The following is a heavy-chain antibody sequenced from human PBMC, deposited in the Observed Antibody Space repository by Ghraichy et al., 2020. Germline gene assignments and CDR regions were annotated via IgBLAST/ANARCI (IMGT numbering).Heavy chain of an antibody. Sequence: SETLSLTCTVSGGAISSYYWSYIRQPPGKGLEWIGHIHYSGSTNYNPSLKSRVTISADTSKNQFSLKLRSVTAADTAIYYCAIGGYYDSSGYYYSYYYLDVGGKGTTVTVSS. CDR3: AIGGYYDSSGYYYSYYYLDV. CDR2: IHYSGST. V-gene: IGHV4-59*01. D-gene: IGHD3-22*01. CDR1: GGAISSYY. J-gene: IGHJ6*03.